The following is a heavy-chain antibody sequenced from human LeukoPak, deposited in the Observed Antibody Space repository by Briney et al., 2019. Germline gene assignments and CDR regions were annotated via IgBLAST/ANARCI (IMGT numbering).Heavy chain of an antibody. Sequence: PGRSLRLSCAASGFTFSSYAMHWVRQAPGKGLEWVAVISYDGSNKYYADSVKGRFTISRDNSKNTLYLQMNSLRAEDTAVYYCARDLGSPSAFDIWGQGKMVTVSS. CDR2: ISYDGSNK. J-gene: IGHJ3*02. V-gene: IGHV3-30-3*01. CDR3: ARDLGSPSAFDI. D-gene: IGHD7-27*01. CDR1: GFTFSSYA.